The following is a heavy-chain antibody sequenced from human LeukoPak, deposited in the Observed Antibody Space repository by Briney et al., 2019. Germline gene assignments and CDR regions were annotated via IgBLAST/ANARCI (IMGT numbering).Heavy chain of an antibody. CDR2: IYNSGFT. Sequence: PSETLSPTCTVSGGSISGYYWSWIRQPPGEGLQWIGYIYNSGFTDYNPSLKSRVAISADTSKNQFSLRVTSVTAADTAVYYCARYRAFDIWGRGTLVTVSS. CDR1: GGSISGYY. J-gene: IGHJ3*02. V-gene: IGHV4-59*01. CDR3: ARYRAFDI.